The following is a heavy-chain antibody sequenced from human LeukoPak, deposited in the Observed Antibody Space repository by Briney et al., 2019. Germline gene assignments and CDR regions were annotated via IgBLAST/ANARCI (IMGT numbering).Heavy chain of an antibody. CDR3: ARPGIALAGDY. Sequence: QAGGSLRLSCVASGFTFSSYWMHWVRQTPGKGLVWVSRINNDGSLTNYADSVKGRFTISRDNAKNTLYLQMNSLRAEDTAVYYCARPGIALAGDYWGQGALVTVSS. CDR1: GFTFSSYW. CDR2: INNDGSLT. V-gene: IGHV3-74*01. D-gene: IGHD6-19*01. J-gene: IGHJ4*02.